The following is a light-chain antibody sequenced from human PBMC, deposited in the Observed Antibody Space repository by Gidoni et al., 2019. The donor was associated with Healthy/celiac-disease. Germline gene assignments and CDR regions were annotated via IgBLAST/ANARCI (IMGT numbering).Light chain of an antibody. CDR1: QSISSW. CDR3: QQANSFPWT. J-gene: IGKJ1*01. Sequence: DIQRTQSPSSVSASVGDRVTITCRASQSISSWLAWYQQKPGKAPKLLFYAAYSLQSGVPSRFSCSGSATDFTLTISSLQPEDFATYCWQQANSFPWTFGEGTKVEIK. CDR2: AAY. V-gene: IGKV1-12*01.